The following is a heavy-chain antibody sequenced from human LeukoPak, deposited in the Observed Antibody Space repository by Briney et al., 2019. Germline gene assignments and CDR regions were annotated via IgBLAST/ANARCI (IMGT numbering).Heavy chain of an antibody. J-gene: IGHJ4*02. V-gene: IGHV3-23*01. D-gene: IGHD6-13*01. CDR3: AKEGAGIAGTGYFDY. Sequence: GGSLRLSCAASGFTFSSYAMSWVRQAPGKGLEWVSGISGSAANTYYADSVKGRFTISRDNSKNTLYLQMNSLRAEDAAEYYCAKEGAGIAGTGYFDYWGQGTLVTVSS. CDR1: GFTFSSYA. CDR2: ISGSAANT.